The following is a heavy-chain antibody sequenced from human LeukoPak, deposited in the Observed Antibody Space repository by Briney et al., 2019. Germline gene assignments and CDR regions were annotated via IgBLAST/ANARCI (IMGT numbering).Heavy chain of an antibody. CDR2: IYYSGST. CDR3: ARYRGCSGGSCYRWFDP. D-gene: IGHD2-15*01. Sequence: PSETLSLTCTVSGGSISSSTYYWAWIRQPPGTGLEWIGTIYYSGSTYYNPSLKCRVTISVDTSKNQFSLKLASLTAADTAVYYCARYRGCSGGSCYRWFDPWGQGTLVTVSS. V-gene: IGHV4-39*01. CDR1: GGSISSSTYY. J-gene: IGHJ5*02.